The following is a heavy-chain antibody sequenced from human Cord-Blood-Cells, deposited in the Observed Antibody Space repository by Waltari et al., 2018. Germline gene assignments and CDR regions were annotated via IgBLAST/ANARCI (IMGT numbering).Heavy chain of an antibody. D-gene: IGHD3-10*01. CDR2: IYYSGST. J-gene: IGHJ4*02. CDR3: ARVITMVRGVIIDY. CDR1: GGSISSSSYY. Sequence: QLQLQESGPGLVKPSETLSLTCTVSGGSISSSSYYWGWIRQPPGKGLEWIGSIYYSGSTYYNPSLKSRVTRAVDTSKNQFSLKLSSVTAADTAVYYCARVITMVRGVIIDYWGQGTLVTVSS. V-gene: IGHV4-39*07.